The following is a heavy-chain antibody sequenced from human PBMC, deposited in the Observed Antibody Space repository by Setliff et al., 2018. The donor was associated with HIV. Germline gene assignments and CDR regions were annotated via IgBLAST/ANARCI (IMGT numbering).Heavy chain of an antibody. D-gene: IGHD5-18*01. J-gene: IGHJ4*02. Sequence: SETLSLTCTVSGGSISSSSYYWGWVRQPPGKGPEWIGSMYYSVSTYYTPSLKSRITISLDTSKNQFSLRMRSVTAADTAVYYCARVFVDTAVLRVLEYYFDSWGRGTLVTVSS. CDR1: GGSISSSSYY. V-gene: IGHV4-39*07. CDR3: ARVFVDTAVLRVLEYYFDS. CDR2: MYYSVST.